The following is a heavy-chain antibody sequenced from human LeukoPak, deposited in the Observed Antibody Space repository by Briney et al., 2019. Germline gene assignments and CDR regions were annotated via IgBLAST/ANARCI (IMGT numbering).Heavy chain of an antibody. D-gene: IGHD6-13*01. V-gene: IGHV1-8*01. Sequence: ASVKVSCKASGYTFTSYDINWVRQATGQGLEWMGWMNPNSGNTGYARKFQGRVTMTRNTSISTAYMELSSLRSEDTAVYYCARSKLAAAGTIYYYYYMDVWGKGTTVTVSS. J-gene: IGHJ6*03. CDR2: MNPNSGNT. CDR1: GYTFTSYD. CDR3: ARSKLAAAGTIYYYYYMDV.